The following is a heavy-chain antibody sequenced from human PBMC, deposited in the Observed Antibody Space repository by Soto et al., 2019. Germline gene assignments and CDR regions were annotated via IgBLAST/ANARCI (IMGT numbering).Heavy chain of an antibody. J-gene: IGHJ4*02. D-gene: IGHD3-10*01. V-gene: IGHV3-23*01. Sequence: GGSLRLSCAASGFTFSSYGRSWVRQAPGKGLEWVSNIKGGGSGKYYADSVKGRFTISRDNSKNTLYLQMNSLTAEDTAVYYCAKDRATMIRGVILDYWGQGTLVTVSS. CDR2: IKGGGSGK. CDR3: AKDRATMIRGVILDY. CDR1: GFTFSSYG.